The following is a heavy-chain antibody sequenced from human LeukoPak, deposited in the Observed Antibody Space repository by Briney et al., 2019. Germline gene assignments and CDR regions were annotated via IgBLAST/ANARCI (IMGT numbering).Heavy chain of an antibody. CDR3: AKDRSGSYEDFDY. CDR1: GFTFRSYG. CDR2: ISNDGSNR. J-gene: IGHJ4*02. V-gene: IGHV3-30*18. D-gene: IGHD1-26*01. Sequence: GGSLRLSCAASGFTFRSYGMHWVRQAPGKGLEWVAVISNDGSNRYYADSVKGRFTISRDNSKNTLYLQMNSLRSEDTAVYYCAKDRSGSYEDFDYWGQGTLVTVSS.